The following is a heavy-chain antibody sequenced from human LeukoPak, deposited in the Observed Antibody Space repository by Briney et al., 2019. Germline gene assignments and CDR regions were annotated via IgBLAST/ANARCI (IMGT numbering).Heavy chain of an antibody. J-gene: IGHJ4*02. D-gene: IGHD6-19*01. CDR2: IYYSGST. CDR3: ARVQYSSGWPIHFDY. Sequence: SETLSLTCTGSGVTVSSGSYYWSWIRQPPGKGLEWIGYIYYSGSTNYNPSLKSRVTISVDTSNNQFSLKLSSVTAADKAVYYCARVQYSSGWPIHFDYWGQGTLVTVSS. CDR1: GVTVSSGSYY. V-gene: IGHV4-61*01.